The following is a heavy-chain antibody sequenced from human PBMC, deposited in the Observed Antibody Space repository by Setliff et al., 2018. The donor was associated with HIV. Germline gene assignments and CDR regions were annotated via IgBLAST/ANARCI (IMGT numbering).Heavy chain of an antibody. CDR3: AANIMGLTPEDY. V-gene: IGHV3-74*01. J-gene: IGHJ4*02. CDR1: GFAFSVYA. D-gene: IGHD1-26*01. CDR2: IGPDGSDT. Sequence: GGSLRLSCTASGFAFSVYAMHWVRQGPGKGLVWVSRIGPDGSDTNYADFVKGRFTISRDNAKNTLYLQLNSLTAEDTSLYYCAANIMGLTPEDYWGQGTLVTVSS.